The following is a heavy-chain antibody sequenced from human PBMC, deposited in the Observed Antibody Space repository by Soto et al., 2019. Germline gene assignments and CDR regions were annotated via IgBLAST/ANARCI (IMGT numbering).Heavy chain of an antibody. V-gene: IGHV4-39*01. CDR2: IYYSGST. D-gene: IGHD3-10*01. Sequence: PSETLSLTCTVSGGSISSGSYYWGWIRQPPGKGLEWIGSIYYSGSTYYNPSLKSRVTISVDTSKNQFSLKLSSVTAADAAVYYCARQALWFGEPYNWFDPWGQGTVVT. J-gene: IGHJ5*02. CDR3: ARQALWFGEPYNWFDP. CDR1: GGSISSGSYY.